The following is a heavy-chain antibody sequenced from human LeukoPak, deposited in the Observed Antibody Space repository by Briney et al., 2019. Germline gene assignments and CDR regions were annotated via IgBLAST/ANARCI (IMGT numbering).Heavy chain of an antibody. J-gene: IGHJ4*02. CDR3: ARLAVVGDLDY. CDR1: GYTFTGYY. V-gene: IGHV1-2*02. D-gene: IGHD2-21*02. CDR2: INPNSGGT. Sequence: GASVKVCCKASGYTFTGYYMHWVRQAPGQGLEWMGWINPNSGGTNYAQKFQGRDTMTRHTSISTAYMELSRVRSDDTAVYYCARLAVVGDLDYWGQGTLVTVSS.